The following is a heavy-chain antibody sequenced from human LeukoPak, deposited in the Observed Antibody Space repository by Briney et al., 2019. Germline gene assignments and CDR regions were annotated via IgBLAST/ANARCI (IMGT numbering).Heavy chain of an antibody. CDR1: GFTFSRYD. CDR3: ARILDSAWGELGY. CDR2: IGTAGDT. Sequence: PGGSLRLSCAASGFTFSRYDVHWVRQVTGKGLQWVAGIGTAGDTYYAGSVKGRFTISRQNAKNTLYLQMNSLRAEDTAVYYCARILDSAWGELGYWGQGTLVTVSS. V-gene: IGHV3-13*01. J-gene: IGHJ4*02. D-gene: IGHD6-19*01.